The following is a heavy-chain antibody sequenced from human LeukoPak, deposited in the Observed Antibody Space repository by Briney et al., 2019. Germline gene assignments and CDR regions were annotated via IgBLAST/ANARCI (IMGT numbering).Heavy chain of an antibody. CDR2: IDPSDSYT. CDR1: GYSFTSYW. Sequence: GESPRISCKGSGYSFTSYWISWVRQMPGKGLEWMGRIDPSDSYTNYSPSFQGHVTISADKSISTAYLQWSSLKASDTAMYYCARLRITMVRGVIYFDPWGQGTLVTVSS. CDR3: ARLRITMVRGVIYFDP. J-gene: IGHJ5*02. D-gene: IGHD3-10*01. V-gene: IGHV5-10-1*01.